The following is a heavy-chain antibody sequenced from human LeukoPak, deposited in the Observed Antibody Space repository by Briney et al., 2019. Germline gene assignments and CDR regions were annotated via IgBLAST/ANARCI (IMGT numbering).Heavy chain of an antibody. CDR2: IIPILGIA. Sequence: ASVKVSCKASGGTFSSYAISWVRQAPGQGLEWMGRIIPILGIANYAQKFQGRVTITADKSTSTAYMELSSLRSEDTAVYYCASALVATMEGSDYYYGMDVWGQGTTVTVSS. CDR1: GGTFSSYA. V-gene: IGHV1-69*04. J-gene: IGHJ6*02. CDR3: ASALVATMEGSDYYYGMDV. D-gene: IGHD5-12*01.